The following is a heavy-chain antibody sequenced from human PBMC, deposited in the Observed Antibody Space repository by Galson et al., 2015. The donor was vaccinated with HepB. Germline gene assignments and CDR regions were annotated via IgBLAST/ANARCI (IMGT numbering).Heavy chain of an antibody. J-gene: IGHJ4*02. Sequence: ETLSLTCSVSGVSVSSHYWNWMRQPPGKGLEWIGYIYYTGSTYYNPSLKSRVTISVDTSKNQFSLKLDSVTAADTAVYYCATDRPYGAGSQFDYWGQGTLVTVSS. CDR3: ATDRPYGAGSQFDY. V-gene: IGHV4-59*06. D-gene: IGHD3-10*01. CDR1: GVSVSSHY. CDR2: IYYTGST.